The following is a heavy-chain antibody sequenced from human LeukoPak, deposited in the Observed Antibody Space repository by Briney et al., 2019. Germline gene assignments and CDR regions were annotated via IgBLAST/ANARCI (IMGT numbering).Heavy chain of an antibody. D-gene: IGHD1-1*01. CDR1: GFTFSTYT. Sequence: GGSLTLSCAASGFTFSTYTMNWVRQAPGKGLEWVSYVSSSGGTIYYADSVKRRFTISRDNAKNSLYLHMNSLRAEDTAVYYCARVRTTNYNCYYIDLWGKGTTVSVSS. CDR2: VSSSGGTI. J-gene: IGHJ6*03. CDR3: ARVRTTNYNCYYIDL. V-gene: IGHV3-48*04.